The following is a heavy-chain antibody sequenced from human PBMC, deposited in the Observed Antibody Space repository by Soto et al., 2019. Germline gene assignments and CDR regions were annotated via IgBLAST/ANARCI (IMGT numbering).Heavy chain of an antibody. CDR3: ARDAYYDSSGIISTFDY. J-gene: IGHJ4*02. V-gene: IGHV3-30-3*01. CDR2: ISYDGSNK. D-gene: IGHD3-22*01. Sequence: GGSLRLSCAASGFTFSSYAMHWVRQAPGKGLEWVAVISYDGSNKYYADSVKGRFTISRDNSKNTLYLQMNSLGAEDTAVYYCARDAYYDSSGIISTFDYWGQGTLVTVYS. CDR1: GFTFSSYA.